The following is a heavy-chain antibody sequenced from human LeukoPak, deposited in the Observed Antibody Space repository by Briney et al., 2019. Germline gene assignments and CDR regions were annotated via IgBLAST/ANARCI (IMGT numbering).Heavy chain of an antibody. J-gene: IGHJ4*02. CDR1: GFTFTTYW. D-gene: IGHD5-18*01. CDR2: INQDGTEK. CDR3: ARDTAMVTYDY. V-gene: IGHV3-7*01. Sequence: GGSLRLSCAASGFTFTTYWMTWVRQAPGKGLEWVANINQDGTEKYYVDSVKGRFTISRDNAKNSLYLQMNSLRAEDTAVYYCARDTAMVTYDYWGQGTLVTVSS.